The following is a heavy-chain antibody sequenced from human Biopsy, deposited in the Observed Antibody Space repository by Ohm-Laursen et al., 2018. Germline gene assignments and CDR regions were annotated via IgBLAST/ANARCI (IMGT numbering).Heavy chain of an antibody. J-gene: IGHJ5*02. CDR2: IYNTETT. Sequence: PPGTLSLTCAVSGGSISSSTTYYWAWLRQPPGKGLEWIGSIYNTETTFYNPSPKSRVTISVDTSTNQFSLKVSSVTAADTALYFCARHPTGFWFDPWGHGTLVTVSS. CDR1: GGSISSSTTYY. V-gene: IGHV4-39*01. CDR3: ARHPTGFWFDP.